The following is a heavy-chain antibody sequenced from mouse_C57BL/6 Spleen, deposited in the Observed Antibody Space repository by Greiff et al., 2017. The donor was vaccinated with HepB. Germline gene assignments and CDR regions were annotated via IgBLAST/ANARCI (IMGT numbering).Heavy chain of an antibody. D-gene: IGHD2-12*01. CDR3: ARSGYSSYAMDY. CDR2: INPSNGGT. J-gene: IGHJ4*01. Sequence: QVHVKQPGTELVKPGASVKLSCKASGYTFTSYWMHWVKQRPGQGLEWIGNINPSNGGTNYNEKFKSKATLTVDKSSSTAYMQLSSLTSEDSAVYYCARSGYSSYAMDYWGQGTSVTVSS. V-gene: IGHV1-53*01. CDR1: GYTFTSYW.